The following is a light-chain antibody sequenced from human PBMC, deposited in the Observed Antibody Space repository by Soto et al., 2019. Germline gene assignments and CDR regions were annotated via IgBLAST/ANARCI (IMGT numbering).Light chain of an antibody. CDR1: QSVSSD. CDR2: GAS. Sequence: EIVMTQSPATLSVSQVERATLSCRASQSVSSDLAWYQQKPGQAPRLLIYGASTRATGIPARFSGSGSGTEFTLTISSLQSEDFAVYYCQQYNNWWTFGQGTKV. CDR3: QQYNNWWT. V-gene: IGKV3-15*01. J-gene: IGKJ1*01.